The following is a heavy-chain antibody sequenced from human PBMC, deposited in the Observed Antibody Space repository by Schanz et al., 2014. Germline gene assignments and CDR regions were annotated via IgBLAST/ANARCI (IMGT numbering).Heavy chain of an antibody. CDR3: ARDRVSFVRGPLGVD. J-gene: IGHJ4*02. CDR1: GYSFTDYA. Sequence: QVQLVQSGVEVKRPGASERVSCKASGYSFTDYAIHWVRQAPGQGLEWMGWISGYNGDTNYAPKFQDRVTMTTDTSTGITSLELRNLKSDDTAVYYCARDRVSFVRGPLGVDWGQGTQVIVSS. D-gene: IGHD3-10*01. V-gene: IGHV1-18*01. CDR2: ISGYNGDT.